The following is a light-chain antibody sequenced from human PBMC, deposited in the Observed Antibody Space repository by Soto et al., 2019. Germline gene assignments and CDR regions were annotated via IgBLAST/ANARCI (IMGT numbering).Light chain of an antibody. CDR1: QSVSSSY. Sequence: EIALTQSPGTLSLSPGERATLSCRASQSVSSSYLAWYQQKPGQAPRLLIYGASSRATGIPGRFSGSGSGTDFPLTISRLEPEGFAVYYCQEYGRSPLSFGGGTKVEIK. J-gene: IGKJ4*01. CDR3: QEYGRSPLS. CDR2: GAS. V-gene: IGKV3-20*01.